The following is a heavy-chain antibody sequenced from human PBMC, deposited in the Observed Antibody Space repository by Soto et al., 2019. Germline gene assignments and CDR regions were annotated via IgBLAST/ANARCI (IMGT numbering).Heavy chain of an antibody. V-gene: IGHV3-23*01. CDR3: ERRGSGSYYDY. CDR1: GFTFSSYA. Sequence: EVQLLESGGGLVQPGGSLRLSCAASGFTFSSYAMRWVRQAPGKGLEWVSAISGSGDSTYYADSVKGRFTTSRDNSKNTLYLQMNSLRAEDTDVYYCERRGSGSYYDYWGQGTLVTVSS. CDR2: ISGSGDST. D-gene: IGHD1-26*01. J-gene: IGHJ4*02.